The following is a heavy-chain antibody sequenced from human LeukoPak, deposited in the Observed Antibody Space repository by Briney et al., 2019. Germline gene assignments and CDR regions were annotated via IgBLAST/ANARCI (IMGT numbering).Heavy chain of an antibody. J-gene: IGHJ5*02. D-gene: IGHD6-13*01. CDR3: ARYPSVAATGWGRWFDH. CDR2: ISSSSSTI. CDR1: GFTFSSYA. Sequence: GGSLRLSCAASGFTFSSYAMNWVRHTPGKGLEWISYISSSSSTIYYADSVKGRFTISRDNAKSSLYLQMNSLRDEDTAVYYCARYPSVAATGWGRWFDHWGQGTLVTVSS. V-gene: IGHV3-48*02.